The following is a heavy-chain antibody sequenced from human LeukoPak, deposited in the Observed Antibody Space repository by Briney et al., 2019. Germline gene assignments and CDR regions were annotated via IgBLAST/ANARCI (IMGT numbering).Heavy chain of an antibody. V-gene: IGHV1-46*03. D-gene: IGHD3-10*01. CDR3: ARARHGSGSQYYFDY. CDR2: INPSGGST. CDR1: GYTFTSYY. Sequence: ASVKVSCKASGYTFTSYYMHWVRQAPGQGLEWMGLINPSGGSTSYAQTFQGRVTMTRDTSTSTVYMELSSLRSEDTAVYYCARARHGSGSQYYFDYWGQGTLVTVSS. J-gene: IGHJ4*02.